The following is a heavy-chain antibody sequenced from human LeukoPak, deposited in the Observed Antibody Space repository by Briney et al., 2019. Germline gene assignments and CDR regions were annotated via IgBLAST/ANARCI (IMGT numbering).Heavy chain of an antibody. V-gene: IGHV4-39*07. Sequence: SETLSLTCTVSGGSISSSSYYWGWIRQPPGKGLEWIGSIYYSGSTYYNPSLKSRVTISVDTSKNQFSLKLSSVTAADTAVYYCARTGVGATFLDYWGQGTLVTVSS. CDR1: GGSISSSSYY. CDR3: ARTGVGATFLDY. J-gene: IGHJ4*02. CDR2: IYYSGST. D-gene: IGHD1-26*01.